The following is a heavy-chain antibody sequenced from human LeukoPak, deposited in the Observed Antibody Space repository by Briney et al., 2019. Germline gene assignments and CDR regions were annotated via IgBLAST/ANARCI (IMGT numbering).Heavy chain of an antibody. CDR2: INAGNGNT. CDR1: GYTFTSYA. V-gene: IGHV1-3*01. D-gene: IGHD3-10*01. J-gene: IGHJ4*02. Sequence: GASVKVSCKASGYTFTSYAMHWVRQAPGQRLEWMGWINAGNGNTKYSQKFQGRVTITRDTSASTAYMVMRSPGSDDTAVYYCARVRGYGKRGSHYVDFWGQGTLVTVSS. CDR3: ARVRGYGKRGSHYVDF.